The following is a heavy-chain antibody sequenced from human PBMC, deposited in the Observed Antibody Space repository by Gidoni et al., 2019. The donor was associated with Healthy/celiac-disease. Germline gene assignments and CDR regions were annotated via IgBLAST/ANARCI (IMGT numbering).Heavy chain of an antibody. J-gene: IGHJ5*02. Sequence: QVHLQESGPGLVYPSETLALTCTVSGGSIRNHYCAWVRQSAGKGLEWIGRINTSGSNTHNPSLQSRVPMSLDTSKGQFSLRLTSVTAADTAVYFCAAYPSLYDRSGYYVAWGQGTLVTVSS. CDR2: INTSGSN. V-gene: IGHV4-4*07. CDR3: AAYPSLYDRSGYYVA. CDR1: GGSIRNHY. D-gene: IGHD3-22*01.